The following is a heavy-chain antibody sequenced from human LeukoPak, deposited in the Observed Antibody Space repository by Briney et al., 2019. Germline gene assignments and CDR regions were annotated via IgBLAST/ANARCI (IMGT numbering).Heavy chain of an antibody. CDR1: GYTFTGYY. Sequence: ASVKVSCKASGYTFTGYYMHWVRQAPGQGLEWMGWINPNSGGTNYAQKFQGRVTMTRDTSISTAYIELSRLRSDDTAVYYCARMAGPYCSSTSCHLDYWGQGTLVTVSS. J-gene: IGHJ4*02. D-gene: IGHD2-2*01. V-gene: IGHV1-2*02. CDR3: ARMAGPYCSSTSCHLDY. CDR2: INPNSGGT.